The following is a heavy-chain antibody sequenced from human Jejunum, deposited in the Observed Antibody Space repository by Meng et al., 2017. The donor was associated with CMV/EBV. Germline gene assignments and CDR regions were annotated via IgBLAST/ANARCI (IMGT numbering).Heavy chain of an antibody. CDR2: IYPADSDT. Sequence: TNYWIGWVRPMAGKGPEWMGIIYPADSDTRYSPAFQGQVTISADKSISTAFLQWSSLKASDTAMYYCARGAGRITVFGVVMSWFDPWGQGTLVTVSS. D-gene: IGHD3-3*01. CDR3: ARGAGRITVFGVVMSWFDP. CDR1: TNYW. J-gene: IGHJ5*02. V-gene: IGHV5-51*01.